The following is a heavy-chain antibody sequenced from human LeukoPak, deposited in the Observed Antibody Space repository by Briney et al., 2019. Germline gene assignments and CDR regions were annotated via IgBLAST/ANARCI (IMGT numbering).Heavy chain of an antibody. J-gene: IGHJ4*02. CDR3: ATVINSYGPPDY. D-gene: IGHD5-18*01. CDR1: GYTFADYY. Sequence: ASVKISCKVSGYTFADYYMHWVQQAPGKGLEWMGLVDPEDGETIYAEKFQGRVTITADTSTDTAYMEPSSLRSEDTAVYYCATVINSYGPPDYWGQGTLVTVSS. CDR2: VDPEDGET. V-gene: IGHV1-69-2*01.